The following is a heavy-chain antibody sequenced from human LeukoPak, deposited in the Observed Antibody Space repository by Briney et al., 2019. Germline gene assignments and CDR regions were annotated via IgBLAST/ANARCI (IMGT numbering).Heavy chain of an antibody. D-gene: IGHD3-3*01. J-gene: IGHJ4*02. Sequence: SETLSLTCTVSGGSISSYFWSWIRQPPGKGLEWIGYISYSGSTNYNPSLNSRVTISGDTSKNQFSLKLSSVTAADTAVYYCARLMSGYPYYFDYWGQGTLVTVSS. CDR2: ISYSGST. CDR3: ARLMSGYPYYFDY. V-gene: IGHV4-59*01. CDR1: GGSISSYF.